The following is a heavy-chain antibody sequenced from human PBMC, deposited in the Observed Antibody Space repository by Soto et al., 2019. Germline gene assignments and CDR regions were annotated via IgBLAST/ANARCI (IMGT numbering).Heavy chain of an antibody. CDR2: VSYDGSNK. CDR3: AKASSSWDGYYYYGMDV. V-gene: IGHV3-30*18. Sequence: QVQLVESGGGVVQPGRSLRLSCAASRFTFSSDGIHWVRQSPGKGLEWVAVVSYDGSNKYYAESVKGRFTIYRDNSKNTLYLQRDSLRAEDSAVYYCAKASSSWDGYYYYGMDVWGPGTTVTVSS. D-gene: IGHD6-13*01. CDR1: RFTFSSDG. J-gene: IGHJ6*02.